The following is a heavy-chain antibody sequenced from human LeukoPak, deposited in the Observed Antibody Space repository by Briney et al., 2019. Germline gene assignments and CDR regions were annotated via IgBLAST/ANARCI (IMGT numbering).Heavy chain of an antibody. CDR1: GFTFSSYS. V-gene: IGHV3-21*01. Sequence: PGGSLRVSCAASGFTFSSYSMNWVRQAPGKGLEWVSSISSSSSYIYYADSVKGRFTISRDNAKNSLYLQMNSLRAEDTAVYYCARDRPDDYGDYSYYYYGMDVWGQGTTVTVSS. CDR3: ARDRPDDYGDYSYYYYGMDV. J-gene: IGHJ6*02. D-gene: IGHD4-17*01. CDR2: ISSSSSYI.